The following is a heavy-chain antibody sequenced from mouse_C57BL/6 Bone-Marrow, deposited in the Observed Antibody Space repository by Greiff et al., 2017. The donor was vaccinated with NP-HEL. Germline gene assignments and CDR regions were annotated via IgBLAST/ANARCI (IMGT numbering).Heavy chain of an antibody. Sequence: VKLQQPGAELVRPGTSVKLSCKASGYTFTSYWMHWVKQRPGQGLEWIGVIDPSDSYTNYNQKFKGKATLTVDTSSSTAYMQLSSLTSEDSAVYYCAEGGTLWYFDVWGTGTTVTVSS. CDR1: GYTFTSYW. V-gene: IGHV1-59*01. CDR3: AEGGTLWYFDV. CDR2: IDPSDSYT. D-gene: IGHD3-3*01. J-gene: IGHJ1*03.